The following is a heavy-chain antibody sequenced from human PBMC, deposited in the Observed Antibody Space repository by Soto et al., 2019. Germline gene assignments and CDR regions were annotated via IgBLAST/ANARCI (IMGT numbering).Heavy chain of an antibody. CDR3: ARGPYCSSTSCWFDSDY. D-gene: IGHD2-2*01. V-gene: IGHV1-2*04. CDR2: INPNSGGT. CDR1: GYTFTGYY. Sequence: ASVKVSCTASGYTFTGYYMHWVRQAPGQGLEWMGWINPNSGGTNYAQKFQGWVTMTRDTSISTAYMELSRLRSDDTAVYYCARGPYCSSTSCWFDSDYWGQGTLVTVS. J-gene: IGHJ4*02.